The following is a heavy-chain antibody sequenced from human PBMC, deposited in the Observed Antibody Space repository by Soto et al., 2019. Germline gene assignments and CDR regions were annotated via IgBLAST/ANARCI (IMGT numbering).Heavy chain of an antibody. CDR2: IYYTGST. CDR1: GGSISSGGYY. CDR3: ASIAAAGNSYPDY. V-gene: IGHV4-31*03. J-gene: IGHJ4*02. Sequence: QVQLQESGPRLVKPSQTLSLTCTVSGGSISSGGYYWSWIRQLPGKGLEWIGYIYYTGSTYYNPSRKRRLTITVDTSKTQCYLKLSSVTAADTAAYYCASIAAAGNSYPDYWGQGTLVTVSS. D-gene: IGHD3-10*01.